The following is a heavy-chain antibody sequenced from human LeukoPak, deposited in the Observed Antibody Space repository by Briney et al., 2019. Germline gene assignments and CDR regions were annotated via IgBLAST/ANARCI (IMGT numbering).Heavy chain of an antibody. Sequence: ASVTVSCKASGYTFTSYGISWVRQAPGQGLEWMGWISAYNGNTNYAQKLQGRVTMTTDTSTSTAYMELRSLRSEDMAVYYCARDSQWLDDAFDIWGQGTMVTVSS. D-gene: IGHD6-19*01. CDR1: GYTFTSYG. J-gene: IGHJ3*02. CDR2: ISAYNGNT. V-gene: IGHV1-18*03. CDR3: ARDSQWLDDAFDI.